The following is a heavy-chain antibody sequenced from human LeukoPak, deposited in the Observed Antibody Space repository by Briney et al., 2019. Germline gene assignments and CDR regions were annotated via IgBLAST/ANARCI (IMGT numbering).Heavy chain of an antibody. J-gene: IGHJ4*02. V-gene: IGHV3-15*01. D-gene: IGHD1-26*01. CDR3: VGGQGWVADY. Sequence: GGSLRLSCAASGFTFINAWMSWVRQAPGKGLEWVGRIKSKTDGGTTDYAAPVKGRFTISRDNAKNSVYFEMNSLRAEDTAVYYCVGGQGWVADYWGQGTLVTVSS. CDR2: IKSKTDGGTT. CDR1: GFTFINAW.